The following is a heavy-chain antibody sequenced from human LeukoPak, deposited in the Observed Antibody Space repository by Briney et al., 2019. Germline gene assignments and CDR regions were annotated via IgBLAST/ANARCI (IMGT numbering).Heavy chain of an antibody. J-gene: IGHJ6*03. CDR2: ISAYNGNT. V-gene: IGHV1-18*01. CDR3: ATLWFGEFYYMDV. CDR1: GYTFTSYG. D-gene: IGHD3-10*01. Sequence: VASVKVSCKASGYTFTSYGISWVRQAPGQGLEWMGWISAYNGNTNYAQKLQGRVTMTTDTSTSTAYMELRSLRSDDTAVYYCATLWFGEFYYMDVWGKGTTVTVSS.